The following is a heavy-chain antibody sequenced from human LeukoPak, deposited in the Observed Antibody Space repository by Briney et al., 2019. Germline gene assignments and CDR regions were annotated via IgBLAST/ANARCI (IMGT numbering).Heavy chain of an antibody. CDR2: ISAYNGNT. CDR1: GYTFTSYG. V-gene: IGHV1-18*01. CDR3: ASPYYYDSSGYHDGYYYGMDV. Sequence: ASVKVSCKASGYTFTSYGISWVRQAPGQGLEWMGWISAYNGNTNYAQKLQGRVTMTTDTSTSTAYMELRSLRSDDTAVYYCASPYYYDSSGYHDGYYYGMDVWGQGTTVTVSS. D-gene: IGHD3-22*01. J-gene: IGHJ6*02.